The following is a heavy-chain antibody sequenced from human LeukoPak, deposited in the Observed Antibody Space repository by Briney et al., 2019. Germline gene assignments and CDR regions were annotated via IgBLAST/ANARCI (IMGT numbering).Heavy chain of an antibody. CDR1: GFTFSSYG. CDR3: ARPVRKYYYGLYGMDV. J-gene: IGHJ6*02. D-gene: IGHD3-10*01. Sequence: PGGSLRLSCAASGFTFSSYGMHWVRQAPGKGLEWVAVIWYDGSNKYYADSVKGRFTISRDNSKNTLYLQMNSLRAEDTAVYYCARPVRKYYYGLYGMDVWGQGTTVTVSS. V-gene: IGHV3-33*01. CDR2: IWYDGSNK.